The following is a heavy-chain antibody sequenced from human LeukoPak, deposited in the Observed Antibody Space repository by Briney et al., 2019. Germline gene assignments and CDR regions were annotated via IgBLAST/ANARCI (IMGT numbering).Heavy chain of an antibody. Sequence: PGGSLRLSCVASGFTFSASYMNWVRQAPGKGLEWVSYISSSSSTIYYADSVKGRFTISRDNAKNSLYLQMNSLRAEDTAVYYCARVSYYYGSGSYRPTAVYYFDYWGQGTLVTVSS. J-gene: IGHJ4*02. CDR3: ARVSYYYGSGSYRPTAVYYFDY. CDR2: ISSSSSTI. CDR1: GFTFSASY. D-gene: IGHD3-10*01. V-gene: IGHV3-11*04.